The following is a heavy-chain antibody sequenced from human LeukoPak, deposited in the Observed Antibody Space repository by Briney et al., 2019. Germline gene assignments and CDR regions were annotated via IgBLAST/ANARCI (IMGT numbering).Heavy chain of an antibody. CDR3: ARGSSRYYFDHFQS. J-gene: IGHJ1*01. D-gene: IGHD3-22*01. CDR2: IKQDGIEK. CDR1: GFTFSNHW. V-gene: IGHV3-7*01. Sequence: GGSLRLSCAASGFTFSNHWMTWIRQAPGKGLEWVANIKQDGIEKYYVDSVEGRFTVSRDNTKNSLFLQMHSLRVDDTAVYYCARGSSRYYFDHFQSGGQASLVTVSS.